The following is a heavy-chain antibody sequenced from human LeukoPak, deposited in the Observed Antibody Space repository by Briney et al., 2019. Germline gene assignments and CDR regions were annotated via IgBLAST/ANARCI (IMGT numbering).Heavy chain of an antibody. J-gene: IGHJ4*02. CDR2: ISYDGSNK. D-gene: IGHD6-19*01. CDR3: ARDSSSGWYYFDY. V-gene: IGHV3-30-3*01. CDR1: GFTFSSYA. Sequence: PGRSLRLSCAASGFTFSSYAMHWVRQAPGKGLEWVAVISYDGSNKYYADSVKGRFTTSRDNSKNTLYLQMNSLRAEDTAVYYCARDSSSGWYYFDYWGQGTLVTVSS.